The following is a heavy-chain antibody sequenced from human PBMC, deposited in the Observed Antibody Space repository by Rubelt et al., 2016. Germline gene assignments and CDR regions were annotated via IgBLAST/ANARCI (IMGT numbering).Heavy chain of an antibody. J-gene: IGHJ4*02. CDR3: AKVDGGIYAGVDY. Sequence: GFTLNNYWMHWVRQAPGKGLVWVSEIKYDGSATNYADSVKGRFTISRDSAMSTLYLQMNSLRVEDTAVYYCAKVDGGIYAGVDYWGRGTLVTVSS. CDR1: GFTLNNYW. CDR2: IKYDGSAT. D-gene: IGHD2-15*01. V-gene: IGHV3-74*01.